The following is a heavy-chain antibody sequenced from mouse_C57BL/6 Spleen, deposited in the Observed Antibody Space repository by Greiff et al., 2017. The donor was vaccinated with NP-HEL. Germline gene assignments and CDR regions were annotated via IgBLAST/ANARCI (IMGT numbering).Heavy chain of an antibody. CDR3: AREVLGRGYFDV. V-gene: IGHV1-55*01. D-gene: IGHD2-14*01. CDR1: GYTFTSYW. Sequence: QVQLQQPGAELVKPGASVKMSCKASGYTFTSYWITWVKQRPGQGLEWIGDIYPGSGSTNYNEKFKCKATLTVDTSSSTAYMQLSSLTSEDSAVYYCAREVLGRGYFDVWGTGTTVTVSS. CDR2: IYPGSGST. J-gene: IGHJ1*03.